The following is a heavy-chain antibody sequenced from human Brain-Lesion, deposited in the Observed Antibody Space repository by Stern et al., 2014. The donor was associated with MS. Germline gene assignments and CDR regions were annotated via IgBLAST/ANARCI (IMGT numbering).Heavy chain of an antibody. D-gene: IGHD2-15*01. J-gene: IGHJ5*02. CDR3: AGEEDIRYCSGGSCTGNWFDP. Sequence: QLVQSGPGLVKPSETLSLTCTVAGGSVSSTSYAWAWIRQPPGKGLEWIGTIYYSGNTYYSPSLKSRLTISLDTSKNQFSLRRGFVTAADTAVYYCAGEEDIRYCSGGSCTGNWFDPWGQGTLVTVSS. CDR1: GGSVSSTSYA. CDR2: IYYSGNT. V-gene: IGHV4-39*01.